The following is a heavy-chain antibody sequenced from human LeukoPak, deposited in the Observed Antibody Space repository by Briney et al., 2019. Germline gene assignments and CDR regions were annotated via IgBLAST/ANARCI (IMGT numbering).Heavy chain of an antibody. CDR3: ASVVVGRNWFDP. J-gene: IGHJ5*02. D-gene: IGHD2-2*01. CDR2: IYYSGTT. CDR1: GGSISSSGCY. Sequence: KSSQTLSLTCTVSGGSISSSGCYWSWIRQHPGKGLEWIGYIYYSGTTYYNPSLKSRVTISVDTSKNQFSLKMSSVTAADTAVYYCASVVVGRNWFDPWGQGTQVTVSS. V-gene: IGHV4-31*03.